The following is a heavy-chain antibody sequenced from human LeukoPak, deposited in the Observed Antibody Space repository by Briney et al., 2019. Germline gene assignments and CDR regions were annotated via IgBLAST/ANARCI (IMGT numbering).Heavy chain of an antibody. D-gene: IGHD6-13*01. Sequence: GGSLRLSCAASGFTFSSYEMNWVHQAPGKGLEGVSYISSSGSTIYYADSVKGRFTISRDNAKNSLYLQMNSLRAEDTAVYYCARLGQQLIGHWGQGTLVTVSS. CDR3: ARLGQQLIGH. V-gene: IGHV3-48*03. CDR2: ISSSGSTI. CDR1: GFTFSSYE. J-gene: IGHJ5*02.